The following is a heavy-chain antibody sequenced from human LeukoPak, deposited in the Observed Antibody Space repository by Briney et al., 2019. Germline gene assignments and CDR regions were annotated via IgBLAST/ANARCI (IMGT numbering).Heavy chain of an antibody. D-gene: IGHD6-6*01. CDR2: INPNSGGT. J-gene: IGHJ4*02. CDR3: VRDVSIAARPDY. CDR1: GYTFTGYY. V-gene: IGHV1-2*02. Sequence: ASVKVSCKASGYTFTGYYMHRVRQAPGQGLEWMGWINPNSGGTNYAQKFQGRVTMTRDTSISTAYMELSRLRSDDTAVYYCVRDVSIAARPDYWGQGTLVTVSS.